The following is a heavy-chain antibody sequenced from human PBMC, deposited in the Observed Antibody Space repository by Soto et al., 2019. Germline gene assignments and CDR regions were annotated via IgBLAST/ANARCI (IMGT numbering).Heavy chain of an antibody. Sequence: GGSLRLSCASSGFTFSNYGMHWVRQAPGKGLEWVAVISYDGSNKYYVDSVKGRFTISSENPKTTLFLQMDSLRAEDTAVYYCARSAGKGGLAAPIDYWGQGILVTAPQ. CDR2: ISYDGSNK. V-gene: IGHV3-33*01. CDR3: ARSAGKGGLAAPIDY. D-gene: IGHD6-13*01. CDR1: GFTFSNYG. J-gene: IGHJ4*02.